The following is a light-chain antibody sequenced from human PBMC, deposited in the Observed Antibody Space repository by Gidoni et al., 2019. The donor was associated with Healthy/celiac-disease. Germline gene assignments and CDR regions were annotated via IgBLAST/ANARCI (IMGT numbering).Light chain of an antibody. CDR3: QQYNNWPRT. Sequence: EIGMTQSPATLSVSPGERATLSCRASQSVSSNLAWYQQKPGQAPRLLIYGASTRATGIPARFSGSGSGTEFTLTISSLQSEDFAAFYCQQYNNWPRTFGPGTKVDIK. CDR2: GAS. V-gene: IGKV3-15*01. CDR1: QSVSSN. J-gene: IGKJ3*01.